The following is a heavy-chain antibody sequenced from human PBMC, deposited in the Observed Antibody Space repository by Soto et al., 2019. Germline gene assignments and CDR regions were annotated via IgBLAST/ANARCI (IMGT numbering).Heavy chain of an antibody. CDR2: ISGSGGST. J-gene: IGHJ4*02. CDR1: EFTFRSYA. V-gene: IGHV3-23*01. D-gene: IGHD2-2*02. Sequence: PGGSLRLSCAASEFTFRSYAMSWVRHAQGKGLEWVTPISGSGGSTYYADSVKGRFTISRDNSKNTLYLQMNSLRAEDTDVFYCSIWMDPRSAAKYFFDYWRQGSLVTVSS. CDR3: SIWMDPRSAAKYFFDY.